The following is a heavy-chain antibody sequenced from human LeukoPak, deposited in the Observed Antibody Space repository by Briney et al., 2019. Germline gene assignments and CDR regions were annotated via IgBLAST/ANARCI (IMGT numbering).Heavy chain of an antibody. V-gene: IGHV3-13*01. CDR3: AKEWIQLWSSDY. Sequence: PGGSLRLSCAASGFTFSSYDMHWVRQATGKGLEWVSAIGTAGDTYYPGSVKGRFTISRENAKNSLYLQMNSLRAGDTAVYYCAKEWIQLWSSDYWGQGTLVTVSS. J-gene: IGHJ4*02. CDR1: GFTFSSYD. D-gene: IGHD5-18*01. CDR2: IGTAGDT.